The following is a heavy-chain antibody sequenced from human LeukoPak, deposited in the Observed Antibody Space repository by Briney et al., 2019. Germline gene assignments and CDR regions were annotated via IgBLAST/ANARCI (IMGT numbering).Heavy chain of an antibody. D-gene: IGHD6-19*01. CDR1: GFPFSSYA. CDR2: ISGSGGST. J-gene: IGHJ4*02. CDR3: ANQVRSGWWHFDY. Sequence: QPGGSLRLSCAASGFPFSSYAMTWVRQAPGEGLEWVSAISGSGGSTHYADSVKGRFTISRDNSKNTLYLQMNSLRAEDTAVYYCANQVRSGWWHFDYWGQGTLVTVSS. V-gene: IGHV3-23*01.